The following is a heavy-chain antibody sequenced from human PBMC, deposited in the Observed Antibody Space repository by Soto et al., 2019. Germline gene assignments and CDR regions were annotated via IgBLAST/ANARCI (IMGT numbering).Heavy chain of an antibody. CDR3: ARETPVLRYFDWLQHMGNWFDP. V-gene: IGHV1-18*01. CDR2: ISAYNGNT. Sequence: ASVKVSCKASGYTFTSYGISWVRQAPGQGLEWMGWISAYNGNTNYAQKLQGRVTMTTDTSTSTAYMELRSLRSDDTAVYYCARETPVLRYFDWLQHMGNWFDPWGQGTLVTVS. J-gene: IGHJ5*02. D-gene: IGHD3-9*01. CDR1: GYTFTSYG.